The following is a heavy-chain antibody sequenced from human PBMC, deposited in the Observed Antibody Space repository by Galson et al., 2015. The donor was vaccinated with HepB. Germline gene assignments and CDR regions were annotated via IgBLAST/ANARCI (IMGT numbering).Heavy chain of an antibody. J-gene: IGHJ6*02. CDR3: AKDRVGATRKYYYYGMDV. CDR2: ISYDGSNK. Sequence: SLRLSCAASGFTFSSYGMHWVRQAPGKGLEWVAVISYDGSNKYYADSVKGRFTISRDNSKNTLYLQMNSLRAEDTAVYYCAKDRVGATRKYYYYGMDVWGQGTTVTVSS. CDR1: GFTFSSYG. V-gene: IGHV3-30*18. D-gene: IGHD1-26*01.